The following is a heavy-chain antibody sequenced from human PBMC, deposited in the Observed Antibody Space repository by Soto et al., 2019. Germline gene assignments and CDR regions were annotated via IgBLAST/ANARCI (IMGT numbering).Heavy chain of an antibody. CDR3: ARDGYDGSGSPYPAY. CDR1: GGSMSEYF. CDR2: IYYLGST. V-gene: IGHV4-59*01. J-gene: IGHJ4*02. D-gene: IGHD3-10*01. Sequence: SETLSLTCSVSGGSMSEYFWSWIRQSPGKGLEWIGYIYYLGSTDYNPSLKSRVTISVDTSKGQFSLRLTSVTAADTAVYYCARDGYDGSGSPYPAYWGPGNQVTVSS.